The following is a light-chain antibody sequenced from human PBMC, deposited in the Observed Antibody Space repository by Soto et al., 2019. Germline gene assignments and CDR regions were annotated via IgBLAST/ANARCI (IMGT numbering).Light chain of an antibody. J-gene: IGKJ3*01. CDR3: QQRSSWPFT. CDR1: QSIGNY. CDR2: ATS. V-gene: IGKV3-11*01. Sequence: EVVLTQAPATLSFSPGEGATVSCRASQSIGNYLAWYQQKPGQAPRLLIYATSNRATGIPARFSGSGSGTDFTLTISSLEPEDFAVYYCQQRSSWPFTFGPGTKVDIK.